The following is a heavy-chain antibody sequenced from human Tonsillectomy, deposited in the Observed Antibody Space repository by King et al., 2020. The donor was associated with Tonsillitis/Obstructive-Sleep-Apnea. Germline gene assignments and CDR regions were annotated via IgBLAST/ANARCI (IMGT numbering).Heavy chain of an antibody. V-gene: IGHV3-30*01. CDR2: ISYDGSNK. J-gene: IGHJ6*03. Sequence: VQLVESGGGVVQPGRSLRLSCAASGFTFSSYAMYCVRQAPGKGLEWVAVISYDGSNKYYADSVKGRFTISRDNSKNTLYLQMNSLRAEDTAGYYCARDHYDFWSVYQGYYYYYMDVWGKGTTVTVSS. CDR1: GFTFSSYA. CDR3: ARDHYDFWSVYQGYYYYYMDV. D-gene: IGHD3-3*01.